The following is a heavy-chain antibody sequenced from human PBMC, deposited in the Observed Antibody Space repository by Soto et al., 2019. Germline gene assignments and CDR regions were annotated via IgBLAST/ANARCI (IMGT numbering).Heavy chain of an antibody. CDR2: INKDGSEM. V-gene: IGHV3-7*05. CDR3: ARALHGGY. J-gene: IGHJ4*02. CDR1: GFTFSDSW. D-gene: IGHD3-10*01. Sequence: GGSLRLSSAASGFTFSDSWMSWVRQAPGKGLECVALINKDGSEMYYVDSVKGRFTISRDNAKNSLYLQMNSLRAEDTAVYHCARALHGGYWGQGTLVTVSS.